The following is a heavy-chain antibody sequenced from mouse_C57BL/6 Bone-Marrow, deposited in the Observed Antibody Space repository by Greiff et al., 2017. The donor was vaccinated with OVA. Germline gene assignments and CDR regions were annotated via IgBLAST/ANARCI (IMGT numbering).Heavy chain of an antibody. Sequence: QVQLQQPGAELVRPGSSVKLSCKASGYTFTSYWMDWVKQRPGQGLEWIGNIYPSDSETHYNQKFQDKATLTVDKSSSTAYMQLSSLTSEDSAVYYCARSGGQFITTVVAPDYWGQGTTLTVSS. CDR2: IYPSDSET. CDR3: ARSGGQFITTVVAPDY. D-gene: IGHD1-1*01. J-gene: IGHJ2*01. CDR1: GYTFTSYW. V-gene: IGHV1-61*01.